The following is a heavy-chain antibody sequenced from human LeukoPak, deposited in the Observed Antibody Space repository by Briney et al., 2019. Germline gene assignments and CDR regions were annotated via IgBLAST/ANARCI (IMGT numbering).Heavy chain of an antibody. D-gene: IGHD1/OR15-1a*01. CDR1: GFTFSSYA. J-gene: IGHJ4*02. V-gene: IGHV3-23*01. CDR3: ARHIPTTRTGFDF. Sequence: GGSLRLSCAASGFTFSSYAMSWVRQAPGKGLEWVSTISSNGNSYYADSVKGRFTISRDNSKNTLYLQMNNLRAEDTAVYFCARHIPTTRTGFDFWGQGTLVTVSS. CDR2: ISSNGNS.